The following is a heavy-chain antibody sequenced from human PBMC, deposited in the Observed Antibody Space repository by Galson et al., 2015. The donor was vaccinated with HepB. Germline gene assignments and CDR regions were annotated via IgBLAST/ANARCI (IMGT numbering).Heavy chain of an antibody. D-gene: IGHD2-15*01. CDR2: IYYSGST. CDR3: ARRGYCSGGSCYGFGYWYFDP. Sequence: ETLSLTCTVSGGSISSYYWSWIRQPPGKGLEWIGYIYYSGSTNYNPSLKSRVTISVDTSKNQFSLKLSSVTAADTAVYYCARRGYCSGGSCYGFGYWYFDPWGQGTLVTVSS. J-gene: IGHJ5*02. CDR1: GGSISSYY. V-gene: IGHV4-59*08.